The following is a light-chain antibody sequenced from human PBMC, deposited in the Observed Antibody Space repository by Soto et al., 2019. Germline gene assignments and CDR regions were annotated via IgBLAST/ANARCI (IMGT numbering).Light chain of an antibody. Sequence: DIQMTQSPSTLSASVGDRVTITCRASRSISSWLAWYQQKPGKAPKLLIYKASGLESGVPSRFSGSGSGTDFTLTISSLQPDDFATYYCQQYNSYSPLTFGGGTKVDIK. CDR1: RSISSW. J-gene: IGKJ4*01. CDR2: KAS. V-gene: IGKV1-5*03. CDR3: QQYNSYSPLT.